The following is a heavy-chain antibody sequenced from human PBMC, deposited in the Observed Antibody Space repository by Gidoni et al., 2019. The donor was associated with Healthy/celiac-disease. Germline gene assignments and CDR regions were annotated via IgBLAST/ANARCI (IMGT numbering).Heavy chain of an antibody. CDR3: ARDYIVVVPAAPYYYGMDV. Sequence: QAQLVQSGAEVKKPGSSVKVSCKASGGTFSSYAISWVRQAPGQGLEWMGGIIPIFGTANYAQKFQGRVTITADESTSTAYMELSSLRSEDTAVYYCARDYIVVVPAAPYYYGMDVWGQGTTVTVSS. V-gene: IGHV1-69*01. D-gene: IGHD2-2*01. J-gene: IGHJ6*02. CDR1: GGTFSSYA. CDR2: IIPIFGTA.